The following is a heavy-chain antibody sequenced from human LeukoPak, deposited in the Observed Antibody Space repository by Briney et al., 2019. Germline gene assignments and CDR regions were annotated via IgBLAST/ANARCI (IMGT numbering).Heavy chain of an antibody. D-gene: IGHD3-10*01. CDR3: ARDAESLITLNRGVIVNWFDP. CDR1: GYTFTGHY. CDR2: INPNSGGT. Sequence: ASVKVSCKASGYTFTGHYMHWVRQAPGQGPEWMGWINPNSGGTRYAQKFQGRVTITRDTSISTAYMELTRLGSDDTAVYYCARDAESLITLNRGVIVNWFDPWGQGTLVTVSS. V-gene: IGHV1-2*02. J-gene: IGHJ5*02.